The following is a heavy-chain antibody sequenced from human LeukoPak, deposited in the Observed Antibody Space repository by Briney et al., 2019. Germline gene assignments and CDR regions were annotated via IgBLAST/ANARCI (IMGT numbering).Heavy chain of an antibody. Sequence: ASVKVSCKVSGHTFTRYGISWVRQAPGQGLEWMGWISAYNGNTNYAQKLQGRVTMTTDTSTSTAYMELRSLRSDDTAVYYCARVGSIAGPRNWFDPWGQGTLVTVSS. CDR2: ISAYNGNT. CDR3: ARVGSIAGPRNWFDP. J-gene: IGHJ5*02. CDR1: GHTFTRYG. V-gene: IGHV1-18*01. D-gene: IGHD6-6*01.